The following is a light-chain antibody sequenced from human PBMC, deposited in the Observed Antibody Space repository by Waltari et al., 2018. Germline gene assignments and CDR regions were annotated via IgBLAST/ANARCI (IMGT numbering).Light chain of an antibody. CDR3: GTWDSSLSGAV. V-gene: IGLV1-51*02. CDR2: EDS. CDR1: SSNLGNNY. Sequence: QSVLTQPPPVSAAPGQRVTISCPGGSSNLGNNYVSWYRQFPGTAPKLLIYEDSERPSGIPGRFSGSKSGTSATLDITGLQAGDEADYYCGTWDSSLSGAVFGGGTHLTVL. J-gene: IGLJ7*01.